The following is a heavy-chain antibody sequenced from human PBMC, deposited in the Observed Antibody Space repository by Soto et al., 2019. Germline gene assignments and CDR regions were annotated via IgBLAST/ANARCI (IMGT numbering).Heavy chain of an antibody. CDR3: ARGIVVVPAAIYWFDP. Sequence: QVPLVQSGAEVKKPGASVKVSCKASGYTFTSYGISWVRQAPGQGLEWMGWISAYNGNTNYAQKLQGRVTMTTDTSTSTAYMELRSLRSDDTAVYCCARGIVVVPAAIYWFDPWGQGTLVTVSS. CDR1: GYTFTSYG. J-gene: IGHJ5*02. D-gene: IGHD2-2*01. V-gene: IGHV1-18*01. CDR2: ISAYNGNT.